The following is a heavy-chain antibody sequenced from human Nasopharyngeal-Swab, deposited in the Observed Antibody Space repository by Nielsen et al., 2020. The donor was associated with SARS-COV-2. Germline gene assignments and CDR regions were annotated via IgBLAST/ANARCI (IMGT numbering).Heavy chain of an antibody. CDR3: AHYASAAY. V-gene: IGHV3-7*03. J-gene: IGHJ4*02. Sequence: GGSLRLSCADSGFHFNTSWMTWVRQAPGKGLEWVANINPDGSEMQYVDSVKGRFTISRDNAENSLYLHMNSLRGDDTAVYYCAHYASAAYWGQGTLVTVSS. D-gene: IGHD2-2*01. CDR2: INPDGSEM. CDR1: GFHFNTSW.